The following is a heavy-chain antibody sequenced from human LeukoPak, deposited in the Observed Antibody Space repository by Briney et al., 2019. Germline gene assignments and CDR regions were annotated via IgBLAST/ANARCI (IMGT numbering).Heavy chain of an antibody. V-gene: IGHV3-13*01. J-gene: IGHJ4*02. D-gene: IGHD6-19*01. CDR2: VGISGAT. CDR3: VRGVIQVSGIDESDY. Sequence: GGTLRLSCAASGFTFRSYDMHWVRQVTGKGLEWVSAVGISGATYYAGSVKGRFTISRENAKNSLCLQMNGLTAGGTAVYYYVRGVIQVSGIDESDYWGQGTRVTVS. CDR1: GFTFRSYD.